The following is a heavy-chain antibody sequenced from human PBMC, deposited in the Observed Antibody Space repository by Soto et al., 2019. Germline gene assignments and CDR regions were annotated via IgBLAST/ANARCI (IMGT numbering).Heavy chain of an antibody. CDR2: IWSDGSNK. J-gene: IGHJ3*02. CDR3: SRGGFDAFDI. CDR1: GFTFSSYG. Sequence: HPGGSLRLSCAASGFTFSSYGMHWVRQAPGKGLEWVAVIWSDGSNKYYEDTVKGRFTISKDNSKNTRYLQMNSLRAEFTAVYYCSRGGFDAFDIWGQGTMVTVPS. V-gene: IGHV3-33*01.